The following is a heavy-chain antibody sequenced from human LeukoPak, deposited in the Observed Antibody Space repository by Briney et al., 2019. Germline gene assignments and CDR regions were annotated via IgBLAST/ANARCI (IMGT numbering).Heavy chain of an antibody. J-gene: IGHJ4*02. CDR3: ARLGYCSSISCKGGGLDY. CDR1: RYSFTNYW. D-gene: IGHD2-2*03. Sequence: GESLKISCQASRYSFTNYWIGWVRQMPGKGLEWMGIIYPGDSDTRYSPSFQGQVTISADKFISTAYLQWSSLKASDTAMYYCARLGYCSSISCKGGGLDYWGQGTLVTVSS. V-gene: IGHV5-51*01. CDR2: IYPGDSDT.